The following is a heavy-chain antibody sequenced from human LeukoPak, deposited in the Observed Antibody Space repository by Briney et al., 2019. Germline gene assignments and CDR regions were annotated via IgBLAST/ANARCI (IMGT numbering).Heavy chain of an antibody. V-gene: IGHV4-59*01. D-gene: IGHD1-26*01. J-gene: IGHJ4*02. CDR2: VYYSGST. CDR1: GDSISTYY. CDR3: ARASGGSYFVFFFDY. Sequence: SETLSLTCSVSGDSISTYYWSWIRQPPGKGLEWIGYVYYSGSTTYNPSLKSRVTISVDPSKDQFSLKLTSVTAADTAVYYCARASGGSYFVFFFDYWGQGTLVTVSS.